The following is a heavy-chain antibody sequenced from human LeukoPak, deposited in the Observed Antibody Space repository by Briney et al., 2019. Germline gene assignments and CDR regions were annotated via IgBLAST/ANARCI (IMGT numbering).Heavy chain of an antibody. Sequence: GGSLRLSCAASGFTFSGSAMSWVRQAPGKGLEWVSAISGNGAATFYADSVKGRFTISRDNAKSSLYLQMNSLRAEDTAVYYCARARGRYYGDFDSWGQGTLVTVSS. J-gene: IGHJ4*02. CDR1: GFTFSGSA. D-gene: IGHD1-26*01. V-gene: IGHV3-23*01. CDR2: ISGNGAAT. CDR3: ARARGRYYGDFDS.